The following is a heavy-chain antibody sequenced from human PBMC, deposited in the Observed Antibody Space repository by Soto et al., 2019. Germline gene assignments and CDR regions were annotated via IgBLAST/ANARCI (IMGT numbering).Heavy chain of an antibody. CDR3: ARLSPTSHYGMDV. CDR2: IYQSGTT. J-gene: IGHJ6*02. D-gene: IGHD1-1*01. CDR1: GDSISRGDYS. Sequence: HLQLQESGSGLVRPSQTLSLTCAVSGDSISRGDYSWNWIRQPPGKGLEWIGNIYQSGTTSYNPCLKSRLTIALDRSENQFSQRLTSVTAADSAVYYCARLSPTSHYGMDVWDQGTTVTVSS. V-gene: IGHV4-30-2*01.